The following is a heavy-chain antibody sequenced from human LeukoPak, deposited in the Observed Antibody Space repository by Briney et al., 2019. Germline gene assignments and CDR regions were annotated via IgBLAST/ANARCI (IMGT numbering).Heavy chain of an antibody. J-gene: IGHJ4*02. CDR3: ARDNLHSYGRYFDH. V-gene: IGHV4-59*01. D-gene: IGHD5-18*01. CDR1: GGSISTYH. CDR2: MQSTGNS. Sequence: NPSETLSLTCTVSGGSISTYHWIWIRKSPGKGLEWIGYMQSTGNSNYNPSLKSRVTMSVDMSRNQIVLNLSSVTAANTAVYFCARDNLHSYGRYFDHWGQGTLVTVSS.